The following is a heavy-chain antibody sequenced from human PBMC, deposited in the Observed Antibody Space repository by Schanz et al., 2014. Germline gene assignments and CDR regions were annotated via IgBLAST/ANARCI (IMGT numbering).Heavy chain of an antibody. V-gene: IGHV3-48*01. CDR3: AASSGWHPSTDY. J-gene: IGHJ4*02. Sequence: EVQLVESGGGLVQPGGSLRLSCAASGFTFSSYSMNWVRQAPGKGLEWVSYISSSSSTIYHADSVKGRFTISRDNAKNSLYLQMNSLRAEDTAVYYCAASSGWHPSTDYWGQGTLXTVSS. CDR1: GFTFSSYS. CDR2: ISSSSSTI. D-gene: IGHD6-19*01.